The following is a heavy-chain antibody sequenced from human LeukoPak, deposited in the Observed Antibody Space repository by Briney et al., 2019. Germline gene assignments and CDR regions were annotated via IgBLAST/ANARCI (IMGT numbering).Heavy chain of an antibody. J-gene: IGHJ4*02. CDR3: ARDRTHYYESSGYYSRWEY. Sequence: PSETLSLTCTVSGGSISSYYWSWIRQPAGKGLEWIGRIYTSGSTNYNPSLKSRVTMSVDTSKNQFSLKLSSVTAADTAIYYCARDRTHYYESSGYYSRWEYWGQGTLVTVSS. D-gene: IGHD3-22*01. CDR1: GGSISSYY. CDR2: IYTSGST. V-gene: IGHV4-4*07.